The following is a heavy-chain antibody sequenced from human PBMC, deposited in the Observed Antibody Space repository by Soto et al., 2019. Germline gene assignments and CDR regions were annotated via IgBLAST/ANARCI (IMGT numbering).Heavy chain of an antibody. CDR2: IKQDGSEK. CDR3: ARANDFWTNYYDYGMDV. CDR1: GFTFSSYW. V-gene: IGHV3-7*03. J-gene: IGHJ6*02. Sequence: PGGALRLSCAPSGFTFSSYWMSWVRQAQGKGLEWVANIKQDGSEKYYVDSVKGRFTISRDNAKNSLYLQMNSLRAEDTAVYYCARANDFWTNYYDYGMDVWGQGTLVTVS. D-gene: IGHD3-3*01.